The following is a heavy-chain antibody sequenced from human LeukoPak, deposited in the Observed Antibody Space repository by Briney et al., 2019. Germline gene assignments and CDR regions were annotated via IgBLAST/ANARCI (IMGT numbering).Heavy chain of an antibody. CDR3: ARGEVTIGNDY. CDR1: GYTFTSYG. V-gene: IGHV1-18*01. D-gene: IGHD5-24*01. CDR2: ISAYNGNT. Sequence: GASVKVSCKASGYTFTSYGISWVRQAPGQGLEWMGWISAYNGNTNYAQKFQGRVTMTRDTSISTAYMELGRLTSDDTAVYFCARGEVTIGNDYWGQGTLVSVSS. J-gene: IGHJ4*02.